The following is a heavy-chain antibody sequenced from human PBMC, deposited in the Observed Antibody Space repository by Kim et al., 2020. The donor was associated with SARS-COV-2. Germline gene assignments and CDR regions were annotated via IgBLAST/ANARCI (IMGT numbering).Heavy chain of an antibody. CDR3: AKD. CDR1: GFTFSSYA. Sequence: GGSLRLSCTTSGFTFSSYAMHWVRQAPGKGLEWVAVMSDDERNEYYADSVKGRFTISRDDSKNTLFLQMKSLRPEDAAISYCAKDRGR. CDR2: MSDDERNE. J-gene: IGHJ2*01. V-gene: IGHV3-30*04.